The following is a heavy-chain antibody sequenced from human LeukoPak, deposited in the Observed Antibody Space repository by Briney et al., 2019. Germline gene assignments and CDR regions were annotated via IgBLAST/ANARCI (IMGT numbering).Heavy chain of an antibody. V-gene: IGHV3-21*01. J-gene: IGHJ4*02. Sequence: GGSLRLPCAASGFTFSSYSMNWVRQAPGKGLEWVSSISSSSSYIYYADSVKGRFTISRDNAKNSLYLQMNSLRAEDTAVYYCARDPRIAVAGEDYWGQGTLVTVSS. CDR1: GFTFSSYS. CDR2: ISSSSSYI. D-gene: IGHD6-19*01. CDR3: ARDPRIAVAGEDY.